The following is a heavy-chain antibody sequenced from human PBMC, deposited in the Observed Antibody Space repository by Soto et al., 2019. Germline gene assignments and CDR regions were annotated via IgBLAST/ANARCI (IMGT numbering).Heavy chain of an antibody. J-gene: IGHJ6*02. CDR3: TREGSAPYYDYGMDA. Sequence: QVQLEQSEPEVKKPGASVKVSCKASGYTFTTYGISWVRQAPGPGLEWLGWINTHNGNTDYAQNLQGKVIMTEDTATSTAYMELRSLSSDDTAIYYCTREGSAPYYDYGMDAGGQGTTVTVSS. D-gene: IGHD3-10*01. CDR1: GYTFTTYG. V-gene: IGHV1-18*01. CDR2: INTHNGNT.